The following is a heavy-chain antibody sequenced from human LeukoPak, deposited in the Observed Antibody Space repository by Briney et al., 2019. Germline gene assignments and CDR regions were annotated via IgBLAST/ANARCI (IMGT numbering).Heavy chain of an antibody. CDR3: VKDKTAWLFGGEYHHYGMDV. D-gene: IGHD3-22*01. CDR1: GFTFDDSA. V-gene: IGHV3-9*01. J-gene: IGHJ6*02. CDR2: INWNRRKI. Sequence: GRSLRLSCATSGFTFDDSAMHWVRQAPGKGLEWVAGINWNRRKIGYADSVRGRFTISTDSAKNSLYLQMNSLRPEDTALYYCVKDKTAWLFGGEYHHYGMDVWGQGTTVIVSS.